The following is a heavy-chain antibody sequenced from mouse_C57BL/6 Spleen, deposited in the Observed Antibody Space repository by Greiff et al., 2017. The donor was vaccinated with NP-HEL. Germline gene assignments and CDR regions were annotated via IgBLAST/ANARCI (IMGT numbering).Heavy chain of an antibody. D-gene: IGHD2-1*01. CDR2: IYPSDSET. J-gene: IGHJ2*01. V-gene: IGHV1-61*01. CDR3: ARTGYGNYDY. CDR1: GYTFTSYW. Sequence: QVQLQQSGAELVRPGSSVKLSCKASGYTFTSYWMDWVKQRPGQGLEWIGNIYPSDSETHYNQKFKDKATLTVDKSSSTAYMQLSSLTSEDSAVYYCARTGYGNYDYWGQGTTLTVSS.